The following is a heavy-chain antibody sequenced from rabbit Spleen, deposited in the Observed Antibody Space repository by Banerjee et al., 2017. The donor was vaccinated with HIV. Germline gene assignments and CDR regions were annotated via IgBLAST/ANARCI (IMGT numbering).Heavy chain of an antibody. Sequence: QEQLVESGGGLVKPEGSLTLTCKASGFSFSDRDVMCWVRQAPGKGLEWIACINMFTGKSVYASWAKGRFTMSRTSSTTVTLQMTSLTAADTATYFCARDLVAVIGWNFYLWGPGTLVTVS. D-gene: IGHD1-1*01. V-gene: IGHV1S45*01. J-gene: IGHJ4*01. CDR3: ARDLVAVIGWNFYL. CDR1: GFSFSDRDV. CDR2: INMFTGKS.